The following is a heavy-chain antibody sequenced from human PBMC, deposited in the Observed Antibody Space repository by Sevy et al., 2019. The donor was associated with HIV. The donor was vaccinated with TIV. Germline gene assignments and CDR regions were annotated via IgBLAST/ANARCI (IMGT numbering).Heavy chain of an antibody. CDR2: FIPMFDTA. CDR3: ASSYYESSGYSPLYYYGMDV. Sequence: SVKVSCKASGGTFGNYAISWVRQAPGQGLEWMGGFIPMFDTANSAQKFQGRVTLTADGSTSTAYMELSSLRSEDTAVYYCASSYYESSGYSPLYYYGMDVWGQGTTVTVSS. J-gene: IGHJ6*02. V-gene: IGHV1-69*13. D-gene: IGHD3-22*01. CDR1: GGTFGNYA.